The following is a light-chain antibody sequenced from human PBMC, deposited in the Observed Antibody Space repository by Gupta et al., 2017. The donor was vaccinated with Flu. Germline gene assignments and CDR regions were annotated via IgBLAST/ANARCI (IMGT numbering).Light chain of an antibody. CDR1: ESVSSN. J-gene: IGKJ1*01. CDR3: QQYNNWPPWT. Sequence: EIVMTQSPATLSVSPGERATLSCRASESVSSNLAWYQQKPGQPPRLLIYGGSSRATGVPARFSGSGSGTEFTLTISSRQSEDFAVYYCQQYNNWPPWTFGQGTMVEFK. V-gene: IGKV3-15*01. CDR2: GGS.